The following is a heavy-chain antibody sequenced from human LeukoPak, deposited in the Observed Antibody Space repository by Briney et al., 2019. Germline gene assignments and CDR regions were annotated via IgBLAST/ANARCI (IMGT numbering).Heavy chain of an antibody. Sequence: GGSLRLSCAASGFTFRDYWMTWVRQAPGKGLEWVANIKRDGSEKYYVDSVRGRFIISRDNAKNSLYLQMNGLRVEDTAVCYCARDQYELRSYYYGMDAWGKGTTVSVSS. J-gene: IGHJ6*04. V-gene: IGHV3-7*03. CDR3: ARDQYELRSYYYGMDA. CDR2: IKRDGSEK. CDR1: GFTFRDYW. D-gene: IGHD2-2*01.